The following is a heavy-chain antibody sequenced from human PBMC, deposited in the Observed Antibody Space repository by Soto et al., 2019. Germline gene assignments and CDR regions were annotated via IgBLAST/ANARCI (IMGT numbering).Heavy chain of an antibody. Sequence: GGSLRLSCAASGFTFSSYNMNWVRQAPGKGLEWVSYIRSSSSTRFYADCVKGGLTISRDNSKNTLYLQMNSLRPEDTAVYYCAKDKTPNNDILTGYHSGFDYWGQGTLVTVPS. D-gene: IGHD3-9*01. V-gene: IGHV3-48*01. CDR1: GFTFSSYN. CDR3: AKDKTPNNDILTGYHSGFDY. J-gene: IGHJ4*02. CDR2: IRSSSSTR.